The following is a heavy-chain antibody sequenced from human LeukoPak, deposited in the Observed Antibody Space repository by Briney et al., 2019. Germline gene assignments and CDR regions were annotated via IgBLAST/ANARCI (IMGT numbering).Heavy chain of an antibody. D-gene: IGHD6-6*01. Sequence: PSETLSLTCAVYGGSFSGYYWSWIRQPLGKGLEWIGEINHSGSTNYNPSLKSRVTISVDTSKNQFSLKLSSVTAADTAVYYCARGRRDRGSSSLLLKYYYYYYMDVWGKGTTVTVSS. CDR3: ARGRRDRGSSSLLLKYYYYYYMDV. CDR2: INHSGST. J-gene: IGHJ6*03. V-gene: IGHV4-34*01. CDR1: GGSFSGYY.